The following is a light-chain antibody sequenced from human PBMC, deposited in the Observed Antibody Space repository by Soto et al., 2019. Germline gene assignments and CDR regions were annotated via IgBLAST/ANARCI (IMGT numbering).Light chain of an antibody. J-gene: IGLJ1*01. CDR3: SSFTSSSTYI. CDR2: EVT. Sequence: QSVLTQPASVSGSPGQSITVSCTGTSSDVGAYNSVSWYQQHPGKATKLILYEVTNRPSGVSERFSGSKSANTASLTISGLQAGDEADYYCSSFTSSSTYIFGTGTKVTVL. V-gene: IGLV2-14*03. CDR1: SSDVGAYNS.